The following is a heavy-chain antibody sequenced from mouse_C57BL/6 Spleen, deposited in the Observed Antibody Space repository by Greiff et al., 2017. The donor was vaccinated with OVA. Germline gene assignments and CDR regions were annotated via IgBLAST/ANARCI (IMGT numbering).Heavy chain of an antibody. J-gene: IGHJ3*01. V-gene: IGHV5-6*01. D-gene: IGHD2-3*01. CDR1: GFTFSSYG. CDR3: ARDDGYPSWFAD. CDR2: ISSGGSYT. Sequence: EVMLVESGGDLVKPGGSLKLSCAASGFTFSSYGMSWVRQTPDKRLEWVATISSGGSYTYYPDSVKGRFTISRDNAKNTLYLQMSSLKSEDTAMYYCARDDGYPSWFADWGQGTLVTVSA.